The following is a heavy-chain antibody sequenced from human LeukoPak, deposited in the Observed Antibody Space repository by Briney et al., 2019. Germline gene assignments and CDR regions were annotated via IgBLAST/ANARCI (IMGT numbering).Heavy chain of an antibody. J-gene: IGHJ6*04. CDR3: AKDGRGGMDV. D-gene: IGHD1-1*01. V-gene: IGHV3-30*18. Sequence: QPGGSLRLSCAASGFTFSSYGMHWVRQAPGKGLEGVAGISYDGSNKYYADSVKGRFTISRDNSKNTLYLQMNSLRAEDTAVYCGAKDGRGGMDVWGKGTTVTVSS. CDR2: ISYDGSNK. CDR1: GFTFSSYG.